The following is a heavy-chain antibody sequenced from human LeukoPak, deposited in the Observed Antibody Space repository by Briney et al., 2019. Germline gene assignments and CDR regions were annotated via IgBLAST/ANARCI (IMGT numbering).Heavy chain of an antibody. V-gene: IGHV3-48*03. J-gene: IGHJ4*02. Sequence: GACVRLSWAAAGFIVASYEVSWVRLAPGDRLGWVSYISSSGSTIYYANSVKGRFTISRDNAKNSLYLQMNSLRAEDTAVYYCAPGIVGAGGYWGQGTLVTVSS. CDR2: ISSSGSTI. CDR3: APGIVGAGGY. D-gene: IGHD1-26*01. CDR1: GFIVASYE.